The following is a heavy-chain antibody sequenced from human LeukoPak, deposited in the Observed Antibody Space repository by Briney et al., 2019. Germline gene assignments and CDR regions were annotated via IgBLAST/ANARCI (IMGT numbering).Heavy chain of an antibody. Sequence: GASVKVSCKASGYTFTSYGISWVRQAPGQGLEWMGWISAYYGNTNYAQKLQGRVTMTTDTSTSIAYMELRSLRSDDTAVYYCARGRFGSWYAHWYFDLWGRGTLVTVSS. V-gene: IGHV1-18*01. CDR1: GYTFTSYG. CDR3: ARGRFGSWYAHWYFDL. D-gene: IGHD6-13*01. CDR2: ISAYYGNT. J-gene: IGHJ2*01.